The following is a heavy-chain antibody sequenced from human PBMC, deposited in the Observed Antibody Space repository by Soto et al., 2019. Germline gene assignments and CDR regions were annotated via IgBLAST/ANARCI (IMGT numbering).Heavy chain of an antibody. CDR2: IKSKPDGGTT. CDR1: GFTFSNAW. J-gene: IGHJ1*01. Sequence: EVHLVESGGGLLKPGGSLRLSCTTSGFTFSNAWISWVRQAPGKGLEWVGRIKSKPDGGTTDYAAPVRGRFSISRDDSEITVFLQRNSLKTEDTAVYYCAAVGLAGYDSDGYWGEGTLVAFCS. V-gene: IGHV3-15*01. CDR3: AAVGLAGYDSDGY. D-gene: IGHD5-12*01.